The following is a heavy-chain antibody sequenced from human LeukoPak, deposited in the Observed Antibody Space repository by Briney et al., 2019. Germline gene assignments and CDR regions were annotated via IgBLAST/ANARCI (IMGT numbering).Heavy chain of an antibody. CDR2: ISAYKGNT. CDR3: ARDSQRIAAADYYYYGMDV. D-gene: IGHD6-13*01. Sequence: ASVKVSCKASGYTFTSYGISWVRQAPGQGLEWMGWISAYKGNTNYAQKVQGRVTMTTDTSTSTAYMELRSLRSDDTAAYYCARDSQRIAAADYYYYGMDVWGQGTPVTVSS. CDR1: GYTFTSYG. J-gene: IGHJ6*02. V-gene: IGHV1-18*01.